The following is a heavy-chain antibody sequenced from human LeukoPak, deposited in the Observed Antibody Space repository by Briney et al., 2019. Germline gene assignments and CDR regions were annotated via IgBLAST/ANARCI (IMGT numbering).Heavy chain of an antibody. J-gene: IGHJ5*02. D-gene: IGHD1-26*01. CDR3: ARDAGIVGGFDP. V-gene: IGHV3-21*05. Sequence: PGGSLRLSCAASGFTFSSYEMNWVRQAPGKGLEWVSYISSSSSYIYYADSVKGRFTISRDNAKNSLYLQMNSLRAEDTAVYYCARDAGIVGGFDPWGQGTLVTVSS. CDR1: GFTFSSYE. CDR2: ISSSSSYI.